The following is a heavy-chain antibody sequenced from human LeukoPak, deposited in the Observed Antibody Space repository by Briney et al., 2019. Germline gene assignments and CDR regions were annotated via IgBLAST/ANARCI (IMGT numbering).Heavy chain of an antibody. CDR2: IYYSGST. V-gene: IGHV4-61*01. D-gene: IGHD4-17*01. CDR1: GGSFSSGSYY. J-gene: IGHJ4*02. Sequence: SETLSLTCTVSGGSFSSGSYYWSWIRQPPGKGLEWIGYIYYSGSTNYNPSLKSRVTISVDTSKNQFSLKLSSVTAADTAVYYCATDTRGGGDYGQFDYWGQGTLVTVS. CDR3: ATDTRGGGDYGQFDY.